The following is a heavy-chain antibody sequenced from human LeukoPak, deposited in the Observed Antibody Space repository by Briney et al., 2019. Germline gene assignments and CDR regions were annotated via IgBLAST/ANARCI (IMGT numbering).Heavy chain of an antibody. CDR2: ISGSGNGA. CDR1: GFTYTSYG. V-gene: IGHV3-23*01. CDR3: ARSYYHDSSGRFDS. Sequence: GGSLRLSCAASGFTYTSYGMAWVRQAPGKGLEWVSTISGSGNGAYYGDSVQGRFTISRDNSRNTVYLQMSSLRAEDTAVYYCARSYYHDSSGRFDSWGQGTLVTVSS. D-gene: IGHD3-22*01. J-gene: IGHJ4*02.